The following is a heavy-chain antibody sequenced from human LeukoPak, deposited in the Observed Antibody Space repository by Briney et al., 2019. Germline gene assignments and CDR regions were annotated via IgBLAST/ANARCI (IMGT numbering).Heavy chain of an antibody. CDR3: ARGPNWFDP. V-gene: IGHV4-39*07. CDR1: GGSISSSNYY. CDR2: VYYSGST. J-gene: IGHJ5*02. Sequence: PSETLSLTCTVSGGSISSSNYYWGWIRQPPGKGLEWIGSVYYSGSTYYNPSLKSRVTISADTSKNQFSLKLSSVTAADTAVYYCARGPNWFDPWGQGTLVTVSS.